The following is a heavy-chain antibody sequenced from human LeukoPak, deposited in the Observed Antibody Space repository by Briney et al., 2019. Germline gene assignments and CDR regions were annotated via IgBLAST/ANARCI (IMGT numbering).Heavy chain of an antibody. V-gene: IGHV4-31*03. CDR2: IYYSGNT. CDR1: GDSIFSASYY. J-gene: IGHJ3*02. D-gene: IGHD3-10*01. CDR3: AREGTAHAFDI. Sequence: SETLSLTCTVPGDSIFSASYYWGWLGQHPGKGLEWIGFIYYSGNTYYSSSLKSRITISIDTSKNQFSLSLSSVTVADTAVYYCAREGTAHAFDIWGQGTMVTVSS.